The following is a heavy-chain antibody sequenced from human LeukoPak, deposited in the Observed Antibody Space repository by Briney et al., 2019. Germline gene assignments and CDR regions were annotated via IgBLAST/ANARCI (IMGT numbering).Heavy chain of an antibody. D-gene: IGHD3-3*01. CDR3: ARDNVLRFLEWSFGYYYYMDV. Sequence: SGGSLRLSCAASGFTFSSYSMNWVRQAPGKGLEWVSSISSSSSYIYYADSVKGRFTISRDNAKNSLYLQMNSLRAEDTAVYYCARDNVLRFLEWSFGYYYYMDVWGKGTTVTVSS. V-gene: IGHV3-21*01. J-gene: IGHJ6*03. CDR2: ISSSSSYI. CDR1: GFTFSSYS.